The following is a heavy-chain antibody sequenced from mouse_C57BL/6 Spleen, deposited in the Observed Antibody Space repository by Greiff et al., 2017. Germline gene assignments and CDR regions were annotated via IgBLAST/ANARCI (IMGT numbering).Heavy chain of an antibody. CDR2: IHPNSGST. Sequence: QVQLQQPGAELVKPGASVKLSCKASGYTFTSYWMHWVKQRPGPGLEWIGMIHPNSGSTNYNEKFKSKATLTVDKSSSTAYMQLSSLTSEDSAVYYCARLTGPYYAMDYWGQGTSVTVSS. CDR3: ARLTGPYYAMDY. V-gene: IGHV1-64*01. D-gene: IGHD4-1*01. CDR1: GYTFTSYW. J-gene: IGHJ4*01.